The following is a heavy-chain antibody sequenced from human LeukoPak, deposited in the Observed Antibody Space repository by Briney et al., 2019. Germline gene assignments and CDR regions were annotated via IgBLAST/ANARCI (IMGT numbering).Heavy chain of an antibody. Sequence: PGGSLRLSCAASGFTFSSYWMSWVRQAPGKGLEWVANIKQDGSEKYYVDSVKGRFTISRDNSKNTLYLQMNSLRAEDTAVYYCAKKGGLGGSGYSDYWGQGTLVTVSS. CDR1: GFTFSSYW. V-gene: IGHV3-7*03. J-gene: IGHJ4*02. CDR3: AKKGGLGGSGYSDY. CDR2: IKQDGSEK. D-gene: IGHD3-22*01.